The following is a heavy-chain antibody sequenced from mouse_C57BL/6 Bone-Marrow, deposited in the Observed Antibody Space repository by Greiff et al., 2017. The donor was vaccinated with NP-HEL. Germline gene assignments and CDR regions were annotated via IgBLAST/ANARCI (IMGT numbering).Heavy chain of an antibody. D-gene: IGHD1-1*01. Sequence: EVQLQQSGPELVKPGASVKISCKASGYTFTDYYMNWVKQSHGKSLEWIGDINPNNGGTSYNQKFKGKATLTVDKSSSTAYMELSSLTSEDSAVYDCERESILLRAWFAYWGQGKLVTVSA. V-gene: IGHV1-26*01. CDR2: INPNNGGT. J-gene: IGHJ3*01. CDR3: ERESILLRAWFAY. CDR1: GYTFTDYY.